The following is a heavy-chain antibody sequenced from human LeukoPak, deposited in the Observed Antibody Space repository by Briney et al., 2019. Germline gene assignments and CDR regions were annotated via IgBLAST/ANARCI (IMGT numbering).Heavy chain of an antibody. Sequence: SETLSLTCAVSGGSISSSHWWSWVRQPPGKGLEWIGEIYHSGNTNYNPSLKSRVTISVDKSKNQFSLRLSSLTAADTAIYYCARDGPVARESWYDREAFGNYLGYWGQGALVTVSS. J-gene: IGHJ4*02. CDR2: IYHSGNT. CDR1: GGSISSSHW. D-gene: IGHD6-13*01. V-gene: IGHV4-4*02. CDR3: ARDGPVARESWYDREAFGNYLGY.